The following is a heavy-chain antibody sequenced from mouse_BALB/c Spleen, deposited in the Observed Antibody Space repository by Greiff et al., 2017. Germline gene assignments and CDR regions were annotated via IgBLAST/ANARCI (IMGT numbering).Heavy chain of an antibody. J-gene: IGHJ4*01. CDR3: AREDGYYAMDY. CDR1: GYTFTSYW. D-gene: IGHD2-3*01. V-gene: IGHV1S41*01. CDR2: IAPGSGST. Sequence: DLVKPGASVKLSCKASGYTFTSYWINWIKQRPGQGLEWIGRIAPGSGSTYYNEMFKVKATLTVDTSSSTAYIQLSSLSSEDSAVYFCAREDGYYAMDYWGQGTSVTVSS.